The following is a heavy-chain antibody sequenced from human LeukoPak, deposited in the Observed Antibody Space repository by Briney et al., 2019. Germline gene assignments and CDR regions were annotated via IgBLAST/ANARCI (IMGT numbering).Heavy chain of an antibody. CDR1: GGSISSSSYY. Sequence: SETLSLTCTVSGGSISSSSYYWGWIRQPPGKGLEWIGSIYYSGSTYYNPSLKSRVTISVDTSKNQFSLKLSSVTAADTAVYYCARLEGRGAIPLYYFDYWGQGTLVTVSS. V-gene: IGHV4-39*01. CDR3: ARLEGRGAIPLYYFDY. CDR2: IYYSGST. J-gene: IGHJ4*02. D-gene: IGHD3-10*01.